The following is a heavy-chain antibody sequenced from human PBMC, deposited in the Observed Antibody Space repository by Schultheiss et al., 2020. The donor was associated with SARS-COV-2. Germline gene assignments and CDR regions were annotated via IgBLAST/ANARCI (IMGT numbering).Heavy chain of an antibody. CDR2: IDPSDSYT. V-gene: IGHV5-10-1*01. CDR1: GYSFTSYW. Sequence: GGSLRLSCKGSGYSFTSYWISWVRQMPGKGLEWMGRIDPSDSYTNYSPSFQGHVTISADKSISTAYLQWSSLKASDTAMYYCARAGWAGTRHSPPFDAFDIWGQGTMVTVSS. CDR3: ARAGWAGTRHSPPFDAFDI. D-gene: IGHD1-1*01. J-gene: IGHJ3*02.